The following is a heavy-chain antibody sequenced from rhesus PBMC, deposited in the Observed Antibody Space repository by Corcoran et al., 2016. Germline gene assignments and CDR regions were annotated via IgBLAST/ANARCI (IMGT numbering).Heavy chain of an antibody. J-gene: IGHJ4*01. CDR1: GYSISSGYG. D-gene: IGHD1-14*01. CDR3: AGSSGTGGFDY. V-gene: IGHV4-127*01. CDR2: FGGSSGST. Sequence: QVQLQESGPGLVKPSETLSLTCAVSGYSISSGYGWSWFRQPPGKGLEWIGYFGGSSGSTNSNPSLKSRVTISKDTSKNQFSLKLSSVTAADTAVYYCAGSSGTGGFDYWGQGVLVTVSS.